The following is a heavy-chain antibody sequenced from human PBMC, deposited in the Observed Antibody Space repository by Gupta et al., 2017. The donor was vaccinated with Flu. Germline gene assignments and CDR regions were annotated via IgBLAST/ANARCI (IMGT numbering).Heavy chain of an antibody. CDR2: IWYDGSNK. CDR3: ARDVRGQLGHFDY. Sequence: QVHLVESGGGVVQPGRSLRLSCAASGFTFSRYGMHWVRQAPGKGLEWVAVIWYDGSNKYYADSVKGRFTISRDNSKNTLYLQRNSLRAEDTAVYYCARDVRGQLGHFDYWGQGTLVTVSS. CDR1: GFTFSRYG. J-gene: IGHJ4*02. D-gene: IGHD3-10*02. V-gene: IGHV3-33*01.